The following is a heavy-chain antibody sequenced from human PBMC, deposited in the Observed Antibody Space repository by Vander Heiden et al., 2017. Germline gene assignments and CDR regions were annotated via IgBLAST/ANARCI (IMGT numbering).Heavy chain of an antibody. Sequence: EVQLLESGGGLAQPGGYLRLSCAASGFPFSTYALSWVRQAPGKGLEWVSIISGNSGATYYADSVKGRFTISRDKSKNTLYLQMSSLRAEDTAVYYCAKDIYGDYGGLDYWGQGTLVTVSS. J-gene: IGHJ4*02. D-gene: IGHD4-17*01. CDR2: ISGNSGAT. CDR3: AKDIYGDYGGLDY. CDR1: GFPFSTYA. V-gene: IGHV3-23*01.